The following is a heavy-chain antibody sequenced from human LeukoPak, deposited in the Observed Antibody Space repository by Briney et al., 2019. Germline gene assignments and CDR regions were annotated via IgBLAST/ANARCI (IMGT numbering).Heavy chain of an antibody. D-gene: IGHD3-10*01. CDR3: ARGTYYYGSGSHRAFDI. J-gene: IGHJ3*02. V-gene: IGHV3-21*01. CDR2: ISSTSSYI. CDR1: GLIFSNYS. Sequence: PGGSLRLSCAASGLIFSNYSMNWVRQAPGKGLEWVSSISSTSSYIYYADSMKGRFTISRDNAKNSLYLQMNSLRAEDTAVYYCARGTYYYGSGSHRAFDIWGQGTMVTVSS.